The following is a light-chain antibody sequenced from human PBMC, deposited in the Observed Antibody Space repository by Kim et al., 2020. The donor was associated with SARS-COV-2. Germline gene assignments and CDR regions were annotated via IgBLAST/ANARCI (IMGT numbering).Light chain of an antibody. Sequence: GQSFTISCAGTSSDVGGYNYVSWYQQHPGKAPKLMIYAVSNRPSGVSNRFSGSKSDNTASLTISGLQAEDEADYYCSSYTSSSTVVFGGGTQLTVL. V-gene: IGLV2-14*03. J-gene: IGLJ2*01. CDR3: SSYTSSSTVV. CDR2: AVS. CDR1: SSDVGGYNY.